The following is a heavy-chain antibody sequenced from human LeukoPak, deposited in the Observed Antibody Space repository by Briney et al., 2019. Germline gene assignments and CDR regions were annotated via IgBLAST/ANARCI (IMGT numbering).Heavy chain of an antibody. J-gene: IGHJ4*02. Sequence: SETLSLTCTVSGGSISSSGYYWGWIRQPPGKGLEWIGSIYYSGSTYYNPSLKSRVTISVDTSKNQFSLKLSSVTAADTAVYYCARHLMITFGARPFDYWGQGTLVTVSS. CDR2: IYYSGST. CDR3: ARHLMITFGARPFDY. V-gene: IGHV4-39*01. D-gene: IGHD3-16*01. CDR1: GGSISSSGYY.